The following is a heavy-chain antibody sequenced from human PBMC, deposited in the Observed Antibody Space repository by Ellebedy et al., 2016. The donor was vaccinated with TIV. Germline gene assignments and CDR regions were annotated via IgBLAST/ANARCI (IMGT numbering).Heavy chain of an antibody. V-gene: IGHV3-23*01. CDR1: GFTFSSYA. CDR3: AKGRRMVYSTGGLDY. J-gene: IGHJ4*02. Sequence: GESLKISCAASGFTFSSYAMSWVRQAPGKGLEWVSGISGSGGNTYYADSVKGRFTISRHNSKNTLFLQMNSLRAEDTAVYYCAKGRRMVYSTGGLDYWGQGTLVTVSS. CDR2: ISGSGGNT. D-gene: IGHD2-8*01.